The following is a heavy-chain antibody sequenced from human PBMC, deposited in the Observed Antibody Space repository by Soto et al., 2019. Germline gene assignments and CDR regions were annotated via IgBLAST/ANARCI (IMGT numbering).Heavy chain of an antibody. CDR2: IYHSGST. J-gene: IGHJ4*02. V-gene: IGHV4-30-2*01. Sequence: SETLSLTCTVSGGSLSSGAYYWSWIRQQPGKGLEWIGYIYHSGSTYYNPSLKSRVSRDNAKNSLYLQMNSLRAEDTAVYYCARVLDYYGTGSHWGQGTLVTVSS. CDR1: GGSLSSGAYY. CDR3: ARVLDYYGTGSH. D-gene: IGHD3-10*01.